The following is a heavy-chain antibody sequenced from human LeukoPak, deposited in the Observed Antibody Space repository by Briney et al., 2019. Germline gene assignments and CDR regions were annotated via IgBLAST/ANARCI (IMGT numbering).Heavy chain of an antibody. CDR3: AKRFSQGGGLGYFFDN. D-gene: IGHD3-3*01. J-gene: IGHJ4*02. Sequence: GGSLRLSCAASGFTFTSYALSWVRQAPGKRLEWVSIFTSSSDTYYADAVQGRFTISRDISENTLYLQMNSLRADDTAVYYCAKRFSQGGGLGYFFDNWGQGTPVTVSS. V-gene: IGHV3-23*01. CDR1: GFTFTSYA. CDR2: FTSSSDT.